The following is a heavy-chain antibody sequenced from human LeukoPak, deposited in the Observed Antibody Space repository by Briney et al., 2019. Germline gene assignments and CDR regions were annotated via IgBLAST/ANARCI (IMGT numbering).Heavy chain of an antibody. Sequence: GASVKVSCKASGYTFTSYDINWVRQATGQGLEWMGWMNPNSGNTGYAQEFQGRVTMTRNTSISTAYMELSSLRSEDTAVYYCASEYDSSGYWGQGTLVTVSS. CDR2: MNPNSGNT. CDR3: ASEYDSSGY. V-gene: IGHV1-8*01. CDR1: GYTFTSYD. D-gene: IGHD3-22*01. J-gene: IGHJ4*02.